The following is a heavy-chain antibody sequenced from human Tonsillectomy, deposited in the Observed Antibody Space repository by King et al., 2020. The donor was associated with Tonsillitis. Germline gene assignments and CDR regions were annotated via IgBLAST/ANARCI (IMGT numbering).Heavy chain of an antibody. J-gene: IGHJ4*02. CDR1: GFTFSSYA. CDR2: ISGSGGST. V-gene: IGHV3-23*04. Sequence: VQLVESGGDLVQPGGSLRLSCAASGFTFSSYAMSWVRQAPGKGLDWVSTISGSGGSTYYADSVKGRFTISRDNSKNTLYLQMNSLRAEDTAVYYCAKGAPGIAVAGSGAFDYWGQGTLVTVSS. D-gene: IGHD6-13*01. CDR3: AKGAPGIAVAGSGAFDY.